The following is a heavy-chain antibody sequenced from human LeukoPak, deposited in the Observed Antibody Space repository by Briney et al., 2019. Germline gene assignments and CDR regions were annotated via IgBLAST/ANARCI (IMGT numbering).Heavy chain of an antibody. J-gene: IGHJ3*02. Sequence: SETLSLTCTVSGYSISSGYYWGWIRQPPGKGLEWIGNIYHSGTTYYNPSLKSRVTISVDTSKNQFSLKLSSATAADTAVYYCARVREDPWNSAPHAFDIWGQGTMVTVSS. CDR3: ARVREDPWNSAPHAFDI. CDR1: GYSISSGYY. CDR2: IYHSGTT. D-gene: IGHD1-1*01. V-gene: IGHV4-38-2*02.